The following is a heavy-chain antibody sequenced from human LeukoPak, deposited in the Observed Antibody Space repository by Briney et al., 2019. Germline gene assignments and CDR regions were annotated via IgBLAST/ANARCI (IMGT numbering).Heavy chain of an antibody. CDR1: GYTFTDYY. CDR3: ASLTYYYDSSGYSD. D-gene: IGHD3-22*01. J-gene: IGHJ4*02. CDR2: VDPEDGET. Sequence: ASVKVSCKXSGYTFTDYYMHWVQQAPGKGLEWMGLVDPEDGETIYSEKFQGRVTITADTSTDTAYMELSSLRSEDPGVYYCASLTYYYDSSGYSDWGQGTLVTVSS. V-gene: IGHV1-69-2*01.